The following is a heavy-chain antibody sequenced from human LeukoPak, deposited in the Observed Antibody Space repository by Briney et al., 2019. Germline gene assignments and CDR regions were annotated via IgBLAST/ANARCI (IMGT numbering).Heavy chain of an antibody. Sequence: SETLSLTCTVSRGSISSGNYYWSWIRQPAGKGLEWIGRFHTRGSTNYNPSLKSRVTISVDTSKNQFSLKLSSVTAADTAVYYCARGLPYSSGWYSDWGQGTLVTVSS. J-gene: IGHJ4*02. CDR1: RGSISSGNYY. CDR2: FHTRGST. CDR3: ARGLPYSSGWYSD. V-gene: IGHV4-61*02. D-gene: IGHD6-19*01.